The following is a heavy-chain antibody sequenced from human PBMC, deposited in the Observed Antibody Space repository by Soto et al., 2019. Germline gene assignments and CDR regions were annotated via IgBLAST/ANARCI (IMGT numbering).Heavy chain of an antibody. CDR2: INSDGSST. Sequence: EVQLVESGGGLVQPGGSLRLSCAASGFTFSSYWMHWVRQAPGKGLVWVSRINSDGSSTSYADSVKGRFTISRDNAKNTLNLQMNGLRAEDTAVYYCAVAVAGPTAIGYWGQGTLVTVSS. J-gene: IGHJ4*02. CDR3: AVAVAGPTAIGY. V-gene: IGHV3-74*01. D-gene: IGHD6-19*01. CDR1: GFTFSSYW.